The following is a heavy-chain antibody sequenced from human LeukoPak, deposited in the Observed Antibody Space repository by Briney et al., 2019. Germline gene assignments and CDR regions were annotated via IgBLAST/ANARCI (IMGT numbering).Heavy chain of an antibody. Sequence: GGSLRLSCAASGFTFSSFGMHWVRQAPGKGLEWVSYIRSGGTNTDYTGSVKGRFTISRDNAKNSLYLQMNSLRAEDTAVYYCARDFPYGMDVWGQGTTVTVSS. V-gene: IGHV3-48*04. CDR3: ARDFPYGMDV. CDR1: GFTFSSFG. CDR2: IRSGGTNT. J-gene: IGHJ6*02.